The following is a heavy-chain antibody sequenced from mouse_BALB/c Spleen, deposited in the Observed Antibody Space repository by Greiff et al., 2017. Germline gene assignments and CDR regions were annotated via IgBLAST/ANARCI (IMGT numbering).Heavy chain of an antibody. CDR2: ISSGRSTI. J-gene: IGHJ2*01. Sequence: DVMLVESGGGLVQPGGSRKLSCAASGFTFSSFGMHWVRQAPEKGLEWVAYISSGRSTIYYADTVKGRFTISRDNPKNTLFLQMTSLRSEDTAMYYCARGGRWLFDYWGQGTTLTVSS. CDR3: ARGGRWLFDY. CDR1: GFTFSSFG. V-gene: IGHV5-17*02. D-gene: IGHD2-3*01.